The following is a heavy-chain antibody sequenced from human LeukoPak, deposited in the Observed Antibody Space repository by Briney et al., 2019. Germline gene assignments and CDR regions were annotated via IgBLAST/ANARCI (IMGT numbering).Heavy chain of an antibody. J-gene: IGHJ3*02. CDR3: ARDPYDRGGYGAFDM. CDR2: RKGDGRAM. V-gene: IGHV3-7*01. CDR1: GLTFNNYW. Sequence: GGSLRLXCAASGLTFNNYWMTWVRRAPGKGLEGVANRKGDGRAMQYLESVKGRFTISIDNAENSLFMQMNSLRVEDTAVYYCARDPYDRGGYGAFDMWGQGTTVTVS. D-gene: IGHD3-22*01.